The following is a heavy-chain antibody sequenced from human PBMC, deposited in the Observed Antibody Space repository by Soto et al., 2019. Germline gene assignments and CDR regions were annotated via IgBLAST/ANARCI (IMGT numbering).Heavy chain of an antibody. D-gene: IGHD3-10*01. V-gene: IGHV3-23*01. Sequence: PVVPLRVSKRAAEGTCISYAGSRVRKTQGKGLEWVSAISGSGGSTYYADSVKGRFTISRDNSKNTLYLQMNSLRAEDTAVYYCDRERYSGPGSWYWGKGTLDTV. J-gene: IGHJ1*01. CDR2: ISGSGGST. CDR3: DRERYSGPGSWY. CDR1: EGTCISYA.